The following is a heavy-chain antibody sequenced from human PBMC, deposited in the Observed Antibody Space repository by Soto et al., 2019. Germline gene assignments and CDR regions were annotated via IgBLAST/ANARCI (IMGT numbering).Heavy chain of an antibody. D-gene: IGHD3-16*01. CDR1: GDSISSGNKY. V-gene: IGHV4-30-4*01. Sequence: NPSETLSLTCTVSGDSISSGNKYWSWIRQPPGKGLEWIGYIFSSGTTYYNPSLKSRLTRSLDASENQFSLKLNSLTDADTAVYFCARVPSPFDYYYAMDVWGQGTTVTVSS. J-gene: IGHJ6*02. CDR3: ARVPSPFDYYYAMDV. CDR2: IFSSGTT.